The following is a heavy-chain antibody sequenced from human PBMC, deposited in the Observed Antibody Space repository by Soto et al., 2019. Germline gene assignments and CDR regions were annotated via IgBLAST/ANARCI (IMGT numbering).Heavy chain of an antibody. Sequence: SETLSLTCTVSGGSISSSSYYWGWIRQPPGKGLEWIGSIYYSGSTYYNPSLKSRVTISVDTSKNQFSLKLSSVTAADTAVYYCAGETDTIFGVVIGATPYGMDVWGQGTTVTVSS. J-gene: IGHJ6*02. CDR1: GGSISSSSYY. CDR3: AGETDTIFGVVIGATPYGMDV. CDR2: IYYSGST. V-gene: IGHV4-39*01. D-gene: IGHD3-3*01.